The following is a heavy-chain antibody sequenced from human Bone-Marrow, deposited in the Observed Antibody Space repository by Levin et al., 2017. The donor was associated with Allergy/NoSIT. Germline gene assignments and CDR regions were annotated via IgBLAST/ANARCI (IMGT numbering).Heavy chain of an antibody. V-gene: IGHV4-59*01. Sequence: PSETLSLTCTVSGGSISSNYWNWIRQTPGKGLEWIAYIFYSGTTNYNPSLKSRVTLSLDTSKNQFSLRLRSVTAADTAVYYCARDLRRSGYYLGGMDVWGQGITVTVSS. CDR2: IFYSGTT. J-gene: IGHJ6*02. CDR3: ARDLRRSGYYLGGMDV. CDR1: GGSISSNY. D-gene: IGHD3-22*01.